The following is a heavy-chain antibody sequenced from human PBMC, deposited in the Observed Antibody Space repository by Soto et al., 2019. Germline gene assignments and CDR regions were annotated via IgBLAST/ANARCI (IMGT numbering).Heavy chain of an antibody. Sequence: QVQLVQSGAEVKKPGASVKVSCKASGYTFTTYDISWVRQAPGQGLEWMGRISTYNGNTNYPQSLQGRLTMTTDTPTTTAYREPRSRRSDATAVYYCARDPYHVLMVNAPNLYGMDVWGQGTTVTVSS. CDR2: ISTYNGNT. V-gene: IGHV1-18*01. CDR1: GYTFTTYD. J-gene: IGHJ6*02. CDR3: ARDPYHVLMVNAPNLYGMDV. D-gene: IGHD2-8*01.